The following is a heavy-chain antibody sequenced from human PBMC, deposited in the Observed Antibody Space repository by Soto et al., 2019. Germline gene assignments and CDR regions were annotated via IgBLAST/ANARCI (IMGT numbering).Heavy chain of an antibody. V-gene: IGHV1-18*01. CDR1: GYTFTSYG. Sequence: QVQLVQSGAEVKKPGASVKVSCKASGYTFTSYGISWVRQAPGQGLEWMGWISAYNGNTNYAQKPQGRVTMTTDTSTSTAYMELRSLRSDDTAVYYCARGPRTNYYDSSVFGGEFDPWGQGTLVTVSS. D-gene: IGHD3-22*01. CDR3: ARGPRTNYYDSSVFGGEFDP. J-gene: IGHJ5*02. CDR2: ISAYNGNT.